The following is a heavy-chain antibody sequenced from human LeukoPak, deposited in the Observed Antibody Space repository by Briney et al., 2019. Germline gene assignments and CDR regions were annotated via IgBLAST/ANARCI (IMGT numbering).Heavy chain of an antibody. J-gene: IGHJ4*02. D-gene: IGHD2-2*01. V-gene: IGHV4-39*07. CDR3: AREYCTGTRCYSD. CDR1: GGSISSSSYY. Sequence: SETLSLTCTVSGGSISSSSYYWGWIRQPPGKGLEWIGNIYYSGSTYYNPSLKNRITISVDTSKNQFSLNLSSVTAADTAVYYCAREYCTGTRCYSDWGQGTLVTVSS. CDR2: IYYSGST.